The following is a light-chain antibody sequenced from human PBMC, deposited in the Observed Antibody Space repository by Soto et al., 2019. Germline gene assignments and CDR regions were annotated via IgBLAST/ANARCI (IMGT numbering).Light chain of an antibody. J-gene: IGKJ1*01. V-gene: IGKV3-11*01. CDR1: QTVSSK. CDR3: HQRKSWPRT. Sequence: EIVLTQSPATLSSSPGERATLSCRASQTVSSKLAWYQHKPGQAPRLLIYDTSNRATGIPARFSGSGSGTDFTLTISGLEPEDFAVYYCHQRKSWPRTFGQGTKV. CDR2: DTS.